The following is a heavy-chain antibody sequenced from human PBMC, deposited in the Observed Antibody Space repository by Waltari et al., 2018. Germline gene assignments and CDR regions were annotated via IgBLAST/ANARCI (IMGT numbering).Heavy chain of an antibody. Sequence: EVQLVESGGGLVQPGGSLRLSCAASGFTFRSYWMSWVRQAPGKGLEWVANIKQDGSEKYYVDSVKGRFTISRDNAKNSLYLQMNSLRAEDTAVYYCARAYYDFWSGYYRDYWGQGTLVTVSS. CDR1: GFTFRSYW. CDR3: ARAYYDFWSGYYRDY. V-gene: IGHV3-7*01. J-gene: IGHJ4*02. CDR2: IKQDGSEK. D-gene: IGHD3-3*01.